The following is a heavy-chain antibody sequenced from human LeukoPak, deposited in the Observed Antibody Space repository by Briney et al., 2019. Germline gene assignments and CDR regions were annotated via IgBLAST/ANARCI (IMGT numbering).Heavy chain of an antibody. CDR1: GFTFSSFSSYS. CDR2: ISSSSSYI. J-gene: IGHJ4*02. CDR3: ARGRDAVPDFDY. Sequence: GGSLRLSCAASGFTFSSFSSYSMNWVRQAPGKGLEWVSSISSSSSYIYYADPVKGRFTISRDNAKNSLYLQMNSLRAEDTAVYYCARGRDAVPDFDYWGQGTLVTVSS. V-gene: IGHV3-21*01. D-gene: IGHD5-24*01.